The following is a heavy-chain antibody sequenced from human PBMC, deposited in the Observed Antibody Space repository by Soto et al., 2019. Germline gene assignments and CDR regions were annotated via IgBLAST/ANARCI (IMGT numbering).Heavy chain of an antibody. Sequence: PGGSLRLSCAASGFTFSSYSMNWVRQAPGKGLEWVSSISSSSSYIYYADSVKGRFTISRDNAKNSLYLQMNSLRAEDTAVYYCARDPATYYYGSGSQLGFNYYGMDVWGQGTTVTVSS. CDR2: ISSSSSYI. CDR1: GFTFSSYS. V-gene: IGHV3-21*01. CDR3: ARDPATYYYGSGSQLGFNYYGMDV. J-gene: IGHJ6*02. D-gene: IGHD3-10*01.